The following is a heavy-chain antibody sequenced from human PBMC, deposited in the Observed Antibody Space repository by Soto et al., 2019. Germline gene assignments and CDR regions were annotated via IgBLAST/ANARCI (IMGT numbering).Heavy chain of an antibody. CDR2: ISYDGGSK. CDR3: ATEGAGDARGSDAFDI. Sequence: QVQLVESGGGVVQPGRSLRLSCVASGFTFSNYGMHWVRQAPGKGLEWVTFISYDGGSKFYADSVKGRFTISRDNSKNTLYLQMNSLRPEDTAVYYCATEGAGDARGSDAFDIWGQGTMVTVSS. D-gene: IGHD3-10*01. CDR1: GFTFSNYG. J-gene: IGHJ3*02. V-gene: IGHV3-30-3*01.